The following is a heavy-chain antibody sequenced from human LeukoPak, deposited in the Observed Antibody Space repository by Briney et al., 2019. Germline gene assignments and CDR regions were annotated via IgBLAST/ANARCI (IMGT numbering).Heavy chain of an antibody. J-gene: IGHJ4*02. CDR2: INHDGSST. D-gene: IGHD3-22*01. CDR1: RFTFSNYG. Sequence: GGTLRLSCAASRFTFSNYGMNWVRQTPGKGLEWVSRINHDGSSTNYADSVKGRFTISRDNAKNTLYLQMNSLRAEDTAVYYCVRDWGYDSSGYWQKYFDTWGQGTLVTVSS. V-gene: IGHV3-74*01. CDR3: VRDWGYDSSGYWQKYFDT.